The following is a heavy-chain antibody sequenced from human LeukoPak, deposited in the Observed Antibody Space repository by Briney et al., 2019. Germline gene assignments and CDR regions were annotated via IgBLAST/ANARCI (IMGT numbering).Heavy chain of an antibody. J-gene: IGHJ4*02. Sequence: GESLKISCEGSGFTFTSNWIGWVRQMPGKGLEWMGIIYPGGSDTRYSPSFQGQVTISADKSISTAYLQWSSLTASDTAMYYCATTPAVADSFDYWGQGTLVTVSS. D-gene: IGHD6-19*01. CDR1: GFTFTSNW. CDR3: ATTPAVADSFDY. CDR2: IYPGGSDT. V-gene: IGHV5-51*01.